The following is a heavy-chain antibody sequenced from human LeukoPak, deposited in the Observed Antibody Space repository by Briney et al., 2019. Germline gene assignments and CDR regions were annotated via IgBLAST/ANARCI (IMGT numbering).Heavy chain of an antibody. D-gene: IGHD6-13*01. J-gene: IGHJ4*02. CDR2: IYYSGST. V-gene: IGHV4-39*01. CDR1: GGSIGSSTYY. Sequence: PSETLSLTCTVSGGSIGSSTYYWGWIRQPPGKGLEWIGNIYYSGSTYYSPSLKSRVTISVDTSKNQFSLKLSSVTASDAAVYYCATISSSWLNYFDYWGQGTLVTVSS. CDR3: ATISSSWLNYFDY.